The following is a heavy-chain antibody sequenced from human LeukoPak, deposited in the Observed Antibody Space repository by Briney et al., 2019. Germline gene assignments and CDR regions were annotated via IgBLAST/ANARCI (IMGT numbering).Heavy chain of an antibody. CDR2: ITISSSSI. Sequence: GGSLRLSCAASGFSFCSYTMNWVRQAPGKGLEWVSSITISSSSIYYADSLKGRFTISRDNAKKSLYLEMNSLRVEDTAVYYCARDSLSLTSYDSKFDYWGQGTLVTVSS. D-gene: IGHD2-2*01. CDR3: ARDSLSLTSYDSKFDY. V-gene: IGHV3-21*01. CDR1: GFSFCSYT. J-gene: IGHJ4*02.